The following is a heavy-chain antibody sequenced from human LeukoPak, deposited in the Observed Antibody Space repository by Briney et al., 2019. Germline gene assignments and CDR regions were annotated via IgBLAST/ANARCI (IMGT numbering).Heavy chain of an antibody. V-gene: IGHV4-34*01. CDR3: ARVSKSKRLQLWFNFDY. CDR1: GGSFSGYY. J-gene: IGHJ4*02. D-gene: IGHD5-18*01. CDR2: INHSGST. Sequence: PSETLSLTCAVYGGSFSGYYWSWIRQPPGKGLEWIGEINHSGSTNYNPSLKSRVTISVDTSKNQFSLKLSSVTAADTAVYYCARVSKSKRLQLWFNFDYWGQGTLVTVSS.